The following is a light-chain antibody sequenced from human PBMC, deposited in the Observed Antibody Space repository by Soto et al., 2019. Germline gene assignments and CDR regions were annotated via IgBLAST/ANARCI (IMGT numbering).Light chain of an antibody. CDR2: GTS. Sequence: EIVLTQSPATLSLSPGERATLSCRASQSVSSSYLAWYQQKPGQAPRLLIYGTSSRATGIPDRFSGSGSGTDFTLTISGLEPEDFAVYYCQQYGGSPRTFGQGTKVEIK. V-gene: IGKV3-20*01. J-gene: IGKJ1*01. CDR3: QQYGGSPRT. CDR1: QSVSSSY.